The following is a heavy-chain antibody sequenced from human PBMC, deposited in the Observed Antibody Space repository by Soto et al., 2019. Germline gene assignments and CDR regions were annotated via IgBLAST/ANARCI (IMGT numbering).Heavy chain of an antibody. V-gene: IGHV3-33*01. CDR1: GFTFKSHG. J-gene: IGHJ2*01. D-gene: IGHD5-18*01. CDR2: IWYDGSNK. Sequence: GGSLRLSCAAPGFTFKSHGMHWVRQAPGKGLEWVAVIWYDGSNKYYADSVKGRFTISRDNSKNTLYLQMNSLRAEDTAVYYCARDPLWGTAMVLWYFDLWGRGTLVTVSS. CDR3: ARDPLWGTAMVLWYFDL.